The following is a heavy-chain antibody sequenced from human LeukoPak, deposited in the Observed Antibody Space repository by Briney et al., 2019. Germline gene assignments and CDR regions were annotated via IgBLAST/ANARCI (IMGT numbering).Heavy chain of an antibody. CDR2: INPNSGGT. Sequence: ASVKVSCKASGYTFTGYYMHWVRQAPGQGREWMGRINPNSGGTNYAQKFQGRVTMTRDTSISTAYIELSRLRSDDTAVYYCARDHYYGSGSYYKGDYWGQGTLVTVSS. D-gene: IGHD3-10*01. CDR1: GYTFTGYY. J-gene: IGHJ4*02. CDR3: ARDHYYGSGSYYKGDY. V-gene: IGHV1-2*06.